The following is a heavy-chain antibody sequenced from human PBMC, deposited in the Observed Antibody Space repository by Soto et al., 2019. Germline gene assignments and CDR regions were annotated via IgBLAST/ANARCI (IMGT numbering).Heavy chain of an antibody. CDR3: TRDMPGTSWYSFAYYYYMDV. Sequence: GGSLRLSCTASGFTFGDYAMSWFRQAPGKGLEWVGFIRSKAYGGTTEYAASVKGRFTISRDDSKSIAYLQMNSLKTEDTAVYYCTRDMPGTSWYSFAYYYYMDVWGKGTTVTVSS. D-gene: IGHD2-2*01. V-gene: IGHV3-49*03. J-gene: IGHJ6*03. CDR2: IRSKAYGGTT. CDR1: GFTFGDYA.